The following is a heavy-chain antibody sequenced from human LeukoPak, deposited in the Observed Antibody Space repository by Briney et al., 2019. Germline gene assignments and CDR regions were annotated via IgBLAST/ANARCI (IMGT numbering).Heavy chain of an antibody. CDR1: GFTFSSYA. V-gene: IGHV3-30*04. CDR2: ISYDGSNK. CDR3: ARDRMVRGVILHDY. D-gene: IGHD3-10*01. Sequence: PGRSLRLSCAASGFTFSSYAMHWVRQAPGKGLEWVAVISYDGSNKYYADSVKGRFTISRDNSKNTPYLQMNSLRAEDTAVYYCARDRMVRGVILHDYWGQGTLVTVSS. J-gene: IGHJ4*02.